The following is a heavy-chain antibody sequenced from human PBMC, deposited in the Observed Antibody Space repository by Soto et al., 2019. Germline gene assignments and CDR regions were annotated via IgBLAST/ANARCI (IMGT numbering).Heavy chain of an antibody. CDR1: GYTFTSYY. V-gene: IGHV1-46*01. J-gene: IGHJ6*02. CDR2: INPSGGST. Sequence: ASVKVSCKASGYTFTSYYMHWVLQAPGQGLEWMGIINPSGGSTSYAQKFQGRVTMTRDTSTSTVYMELSSLRSEDTAVYYCARDVGYCSGGSCLVPGGMDVWGQGTTVTVSS. CDR3: ARDVGYCSGGSCLVPGGMDV. D-gene: IGHD2-15*01.